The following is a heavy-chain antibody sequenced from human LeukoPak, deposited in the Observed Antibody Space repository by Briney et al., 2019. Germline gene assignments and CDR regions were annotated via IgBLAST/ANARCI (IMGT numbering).Heavy chain of an antibody. CDR3: ASDILTGYLYAFDI. Sequence: GGSLRLSWAASGFTVSSNYMSWVRQAPGKGLEWVSVIYSGGSTYYADSVKGRFTISRDNSKNTLYLQMNSLRAEDTAVYYCASDILTGYLYAFDIWGQGTMVTVSS. D-gene: IGHD3-9*01. CDR2: IYSGGST. J-gene: IGHJ3*02. V-gene: IGHV3-66*01. CDR1: GFTVSSNY.